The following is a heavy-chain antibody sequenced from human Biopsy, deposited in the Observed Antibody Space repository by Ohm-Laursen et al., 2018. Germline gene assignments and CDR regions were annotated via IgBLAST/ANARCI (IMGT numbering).Heavy chain of an antibody. V-gene: IGHV1-18*01. CDR3: ARAKLEPVYYYYGMDV. CDR1: GYTFTGYG. CDR2: INTENGNT. J-gene: IGHJ6*02. D-gene: IGHD1-1*01. Sequence: EASVKVSCKASGYTFTGYGISWVRQAPGQGLEWMGWINTENGNTIYAQNLQGRVTMTADTSTSTAYMEVTSLRSGDTAVYYCARAKLEPVYYYYGMDVWGQGTTVTVSS.